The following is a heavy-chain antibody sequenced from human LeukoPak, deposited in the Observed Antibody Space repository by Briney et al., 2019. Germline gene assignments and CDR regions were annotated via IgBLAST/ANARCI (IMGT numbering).Heavy chain of an antibody. V-gene: IGHV3-74*01. CDR1: GFTFSHYW. CDR2: IESDGGRT. CDR3: ARVGHCSSTACFIDY. D-gene: IGHD2-2*01. J-gene: IGHJ4*02. Sequence: GGSLRLSCAASGFTFSHYWMHWVRQAPGKRLVWVSHIESDGGRTDYADSLKGRFTISRDNAKKTLYLEMNSLRAEDTAVYYCARVGHCSSTACFIDYWGQGTLVTVSS.